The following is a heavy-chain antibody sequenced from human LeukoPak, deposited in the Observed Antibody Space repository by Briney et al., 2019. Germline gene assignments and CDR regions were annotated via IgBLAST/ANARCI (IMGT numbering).Heavy chain of an antibody. V-gene: IGHV3-23*01. D-gene: IGHD3-3*01. J-gene: IGHJ5*01. CDR2: ISASGGNT. CDR1: GYNFYNYA. Sequence: PGGSLRLSCAASGYNFYNYAMSWVRQAPGKGREWVSGISASGGNTYYSDSVKGRFTISRGNSKNTLYLQMNSLRAEDTAVLHCAQSSLLEWLSRQSWFDSWGQGTLVTVSS. CDR3: AQSSLLEWLSRQSWFDS.